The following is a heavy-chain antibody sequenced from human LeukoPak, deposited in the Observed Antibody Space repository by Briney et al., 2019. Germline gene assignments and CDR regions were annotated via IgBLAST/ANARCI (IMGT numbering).Heavy chain of an antibody. CDR2: ISSSSSYI. CDR3: KRDSHDYRDYVSFYY. CDR1: GFTFSSYS. V-gene: IGHV3-21*01. J-gene: IGHJ4*02. D-gene: IGHD4-17*01. Sequence: NPGGSLRLSCAASGFTFSSYSMNWVRQAPGKGLEWVSSISSSSSYIYYADSVKGRFTISRDNAKNSLYLQMNSLRAEDTAVYYCKRDSHDYRDYVSFYYWGQGTLVTVSS.